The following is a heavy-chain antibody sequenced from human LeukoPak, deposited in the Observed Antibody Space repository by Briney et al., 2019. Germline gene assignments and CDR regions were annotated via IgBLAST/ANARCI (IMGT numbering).Heavy chain of an antibody. CDR1: GFTFSSSW. CDR2: IKQDGSEK. D-gene: IGHD3-22*01. V-gene: IGHV3-7*01. Sequence: PGGSLRLSCAASGFTFSSSWMSWVRQAPGKGLEWVANIKQDGSEKYYVASVKGRFTISRDNAQNSLYLQMNSLRAEDTAVYYCARNDRYYYDSSGLLPNWWGQGTLVTVSS. CDR3: ARNDRYYYDSSGLLPNW. J-gene: IGHJ4*02.